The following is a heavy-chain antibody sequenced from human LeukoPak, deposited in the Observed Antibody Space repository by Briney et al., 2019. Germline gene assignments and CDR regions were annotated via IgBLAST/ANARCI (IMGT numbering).Heavy chain of an antibody. CDR2: ISYDGSNK. J-gene: IGHJ3*02. V-gene: IGHV3-30*03. CDR3: ARDFVVVPAAQGGAFDI. D-gene: IGHD2-2*01. CDR1: GFTFSSYG. Sequence: GRSLRLSCAASGFTFSSYGMHWVRQAPGKGLEWVAVISYDGSNKYYADSVKGRFTISRDNSKNTLYLQMNSLRAEDTAVYYCARDFVVVPAAQGGAFDIWGQGTMVTVSS.